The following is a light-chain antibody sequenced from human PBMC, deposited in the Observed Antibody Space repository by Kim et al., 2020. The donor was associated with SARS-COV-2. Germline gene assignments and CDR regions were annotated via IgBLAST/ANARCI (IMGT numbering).Light chain of an antibody. J-gene: IGKJ2*03. CDR2: GAS. V-gene: IGKV3-20*01. Sequence: WSPGERATLPCRASQSISSSYLGWYQQKPGQAPRLLIYGASSRATGIPDRFSGSGSGTDFTLTISRLEPEDFAVYYCQHYGSAPYSFGQGTKLEI. CDR1: QSISSSY. CDR3: QHYGSAPYS.